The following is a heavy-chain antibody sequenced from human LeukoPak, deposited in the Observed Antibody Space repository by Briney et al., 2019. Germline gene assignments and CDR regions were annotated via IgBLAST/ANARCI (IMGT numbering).Heavy chain of an antibody. V-gene: IGHV4-39*01. Sequence: SETLSLTCTVSGGSFRSSTYYWGWIRQPPGKGLEWIGSIYYSGSTYYNPSLKSRVTISVDTSKNQFSLKLSSVTAADTAVYYCARTRYYYNSRSYGAPYYFDYWGQGTLVTVSS. CDR3: ARTRYYYNSRSYGAPYYFDY. CDR1: GGSFRSSTYY. J-gene: IGHJ4*02. CDR2: IYYSGST. D-gene: IGHD3-10*01.